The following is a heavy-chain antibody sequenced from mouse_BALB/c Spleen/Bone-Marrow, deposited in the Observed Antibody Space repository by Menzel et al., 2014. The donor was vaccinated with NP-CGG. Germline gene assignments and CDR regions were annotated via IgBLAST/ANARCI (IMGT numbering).Heavy chain of an antibody. CDR3: TRQYGNYYAMDY. Sequence: QVQLKESGAELVRPGASVKVSCKASGYTFTSYWINWVKQRPGQGLEWIGNIYPSDSYTNYNQNFKDKATLTVDKSSSTAYMQLSSPTSGDSAVYYCTRQYGNYYAMDYWGQGTSVTVSS. J-gene: IGHJ4*01. D-gene: IGHD2-10*02. CDR1: GYTFTSYW. CDR2: IYPSDSYT. V-gene: IGHV1S126*01.